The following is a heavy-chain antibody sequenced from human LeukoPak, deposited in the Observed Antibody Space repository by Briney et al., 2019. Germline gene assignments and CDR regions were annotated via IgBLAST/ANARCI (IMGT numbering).Heavy chain of an antibody. CDR1: GFTFTSSA. Sequence: SVKVSCKASGFTFTSSAVQWVRQARGQRLEWIGWIVVCSCNTNYAQKSQETVSITRDMSTRTAYRELSSLRSDDTAVYYCAADRDDSSGYHLGYWGQGTLVTVSS. CDR3: AADRDDSSGYHLGY. J-gene: IGHJ4*02. CDR2: IVVCSCNT. D-gene: IGHD3-22*01. V-gene: IGHV1-58*01.